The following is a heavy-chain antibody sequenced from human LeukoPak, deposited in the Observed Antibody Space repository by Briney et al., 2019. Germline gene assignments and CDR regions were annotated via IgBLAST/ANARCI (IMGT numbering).Heavy chain of an antibody. CDR2: IYHSGST. D-gene: IGHD1-20*01. V-gene: IGHV4-38-2*02. CDR3: ARVGPPDNWNDEDDAFDI. CDR1: GYSNSSGYY. Sequence: PSETLSLTCTVSGYSNSSGYYWGWIRQPPGKRLEWIGSIYHSGSTYYNPSLKSRVTISVDTSKNQFSLKLSSVTAADTAVYYCARVGPPDNWNDEDDAFDIWGLGTLVTVSS. J-gene: IGHJ3*02.